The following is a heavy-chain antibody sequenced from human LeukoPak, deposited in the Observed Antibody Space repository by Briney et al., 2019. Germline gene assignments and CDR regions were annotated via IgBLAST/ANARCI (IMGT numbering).Heavy chain of an antibody. D-gene: IGHD2-15*01. CDR2: IRYDGSNK. CDR3: ARDRLRAFDI. V-gene: IGHV3-30*02. Sequence: GGSLRLSCAASGFTFSNYGMHWVRQAPGKGLEWVAFIRYDGSNKSYADSVKGRFTISRDNSKNTLYLQMNSLRAEDTAVYYCARDRLRAFDIWGQGTMVTVSS. J-gene: IGHJ3*02. CDR1: GFTFSNYG.